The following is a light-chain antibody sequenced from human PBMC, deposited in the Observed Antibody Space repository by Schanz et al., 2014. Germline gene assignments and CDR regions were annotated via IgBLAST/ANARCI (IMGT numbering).Light chain of an antibody. J-gene: IGLJ3*02. CDR3: SSYAGSINWV. V-gene: IGLV2-8*01. CDR2: DVT. CDR1: SSDVGAYNY. Sequence: QSALTQPASVSGSPGQSVTISCTGTSSDVGAYNYVSWYQQHPGKAPKLIISDVTRRPSGVPDRFSGSKSDNTASLTVSGLQAEDEADYYCSSYAGSINWVFGGGTKLTVL.